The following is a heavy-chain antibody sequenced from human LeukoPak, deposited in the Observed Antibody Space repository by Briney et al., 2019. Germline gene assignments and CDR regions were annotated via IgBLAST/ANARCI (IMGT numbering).Heavy chain of an antibody. D-gene: IGHD1-26*01. CDR1: GFTVSSNY. J-gene: IGHJ4*02. Sequence: GGSLRLSCAASGFTVSSNYMSWVRQAPGKGLEWVSAISGSGGSTYYADSVKGRFTISRDNSKNTLYLQMNSLRAEDTAVYYCAKGQPGGSYLPFSYWGQGTLVTVSS. CDR2: ISGSGGST. CDR3: AKGQPGGSYLPFSY. V-gene: IGHV3-23*01.